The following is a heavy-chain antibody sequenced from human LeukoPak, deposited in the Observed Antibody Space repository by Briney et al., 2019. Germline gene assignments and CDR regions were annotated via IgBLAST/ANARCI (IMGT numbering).Heavy chain of an antibody. CDR3: AREQYYYDSSGYYATPVFLD. V-gene: IGHV3-7*01. Sequence: GGSLRLSCAASGFTFSSYWMSWVRQAPGKGLEWVANIKQDGSEKYYVDSVKGRFTISRDNAKNSLYLQMNSLRAEDTAVYYCAREQYYYDSSGYYATPVFLDWGQGTLVTVSS. D-gene: IGHD3-22*01. J-gene: IGHJ1*01. CDR2: IKQDGSEK. CDR1: GFTFSSYW.